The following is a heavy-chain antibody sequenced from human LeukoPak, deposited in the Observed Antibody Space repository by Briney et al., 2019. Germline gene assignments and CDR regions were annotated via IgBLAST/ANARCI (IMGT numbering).Heavy chain of an antibody. J-gene: IGHJ6*03. Sequence: ASVKVSCKASGYTFTSYAMHWVRQAPGQRLEWMGWINAGNGNTKYSQEFQGRVTITRDTSASTAYMELSSLRSEDMAVYYCARDPDSSSWYWGNYMDIWGKGTTVTVSS. CDR1: GYTFTSYA. V-gene: IGHV1-3*03. CDR2: INAGNGNT. CDR3: ARDPDSSSWYWGNYMDI. D-gene: IGHD6-13*01.